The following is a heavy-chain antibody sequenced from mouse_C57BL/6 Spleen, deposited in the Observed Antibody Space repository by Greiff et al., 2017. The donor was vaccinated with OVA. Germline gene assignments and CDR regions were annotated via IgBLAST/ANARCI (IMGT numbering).Heavy chain of an antibody. J-gene: IGHJ3*01. Sequence: PLQQSGAELARPGASVKLSCKASGYTFTSYGISWVKQRTGQGLEWIGEIYPRSGNTYYNEKFKGKATLTADKSSSTAYMELRSLTSEDSAVYFCARMKDLNYGYDKAWFAYWGQGTLVTVSA. CDR3: ARMKDLNYGYDKAWFAY. CDR1: GYTFTSYG. V-gene: IGHV1-81*01. D-gene: IGHD2-2*01. CDR2: IYPRSGNT.